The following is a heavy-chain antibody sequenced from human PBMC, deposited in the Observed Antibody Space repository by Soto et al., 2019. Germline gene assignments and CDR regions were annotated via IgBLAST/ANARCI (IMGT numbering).Heavy chain of an antibody. Sequence: PSETLSLTCTVSGGSISSYYWSWIRQPPGKGLEWIGYIYYSGSTNYNPSLKSRVTISVDTSKNQFSLKLSSVTAADTAVYYCARVPGIAVAGTGVFYYYYGMDVWGQGTTVTVPS. D-gene: IGHD6-19*01. CDR3: ARVPGIAVAGTGVFYYYYGMDV. J-gene: IGHJ6*02. CDR2: IYYSGST. V-gene: IGHV4-59*01. CDR1: GGSISSYY.